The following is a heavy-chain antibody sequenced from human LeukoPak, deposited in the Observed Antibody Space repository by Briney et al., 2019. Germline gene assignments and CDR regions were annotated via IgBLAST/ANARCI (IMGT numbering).Heavy chain of an antibody. V-gene: IGHV4-61*02. CDR3: ARALSGSNYYMDV. D-gene: IGHD3-22*01. J-gene: IGHJ6*03. CDR1: GVSISSGSYY. CDR2: VGRS. Sequence: SQTLSLTCTVSGVSISSGSYYWSWIRQPAGKGLEWIGRVGRSYYSPSVRSRVTISVDTSKNQFSLKLTSVTAADTAVYYCARALSGSNYYMDVWGKGTTVTVSS.